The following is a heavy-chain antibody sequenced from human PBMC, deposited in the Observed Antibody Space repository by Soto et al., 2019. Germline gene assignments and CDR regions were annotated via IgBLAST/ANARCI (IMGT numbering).Heavy chain of an antibody. D-gene: IGHD1-26*01. V-gene: IGHV1-8*01. CDR2: LNPKSGMT. CDR3: ARVAGSPAY. Sequence: QVQLVQSGPEVKKPGASVKVSCKASGDTFTNYDFNWGQQDPGQGLEWMGWLNPKSGMTGSAQKFQGIVTMTRDSSISTVYMELSSLRSEDTAVYYCARVAGSPAYWGQGTLVTVSS. CDR1: GDTFTNYD. J-gene: IGHJ4*02.